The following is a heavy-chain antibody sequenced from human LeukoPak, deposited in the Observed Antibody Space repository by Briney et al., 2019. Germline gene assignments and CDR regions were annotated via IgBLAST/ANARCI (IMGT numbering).Heavy chain of an antibody. CDR2: ISGSGGST. D-gene: IGHD1-7*01. J-gene: IGHJ4*02. CDR1: GFTFSSYA. CDR3: ARDRIIGTTAYDY. Sequence: GGSLRLSCAASGFTFSSYAMSWVRQAPGKGLEWVSAISGSGGSTYYADSVKGRFTISRDNAKNTLYLQMNSLRAEDTAVYYCARDRIIGTTAYDYWGQGTLVTVSS. V-gene: IGHV3-23*01.